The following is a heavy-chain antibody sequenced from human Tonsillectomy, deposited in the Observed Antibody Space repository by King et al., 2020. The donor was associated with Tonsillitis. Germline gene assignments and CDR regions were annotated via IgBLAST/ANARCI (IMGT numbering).Heavy chain of an antibody. D-gene: IGHD4-11*01. Sequence: VQLVESGAEVKKPGASMKVSCKASGYTLTGNYIHWVRQAPGQGLEWMGWINPNSGDTNYAQNFQGRVTMTRDTSINTAYMDLSRLRSDDTAMYYCARGMGSDYTRVDYWGQGTLVTVSS. J-gene: IGHJ4*02. V-gene: IGHV1-2*02. CDR3: ARGMGSDYTRVDY. CDR1: GYTLTGNY. CDR2: INPNSGDT.